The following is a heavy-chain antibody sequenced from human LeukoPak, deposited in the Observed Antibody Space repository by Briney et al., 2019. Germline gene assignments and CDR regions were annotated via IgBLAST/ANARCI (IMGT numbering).Heavy chain of an antibody. D-gene: IGHD5-18*01. V-gene: IGHV3-66*01. J-gene: IGHJ4*02. Sequence: SGGSLRLSCAASGFTVSSNYMSWVRQAPGKGLEWVSDIYSGGSTYYADSVKGRFTISRDNSKNTLYLQMNSLRAEDTAVYYCAAPRGSYGFDYWGQGTLVTVSS. CDR1: GFTVSSNY. CDR2: IYSGGST. CDR3: AAPRGSYGFDY.